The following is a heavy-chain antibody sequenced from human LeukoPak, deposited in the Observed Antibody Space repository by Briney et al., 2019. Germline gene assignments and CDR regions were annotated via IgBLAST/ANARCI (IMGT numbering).Heavy chain of an antibody. D-gene: IGHD5-18*01. CDR1: GGSISSYY. CDR2: IYYSGST. V-gene: IGHV4-59*12. J-gene: IGHJ4*02. Sequence: SETLSLTCTVSGGSISSYYWSWIRQPPGKGLEWIGYIYYSGSTNYNPSLKSRVTMSVDTSKNQFSLKLSSVTAADTAVYYCASERGGGTAMVHFDYWGQGTLVTVSS. CDR3: ASERGGGTAMVHFDY.